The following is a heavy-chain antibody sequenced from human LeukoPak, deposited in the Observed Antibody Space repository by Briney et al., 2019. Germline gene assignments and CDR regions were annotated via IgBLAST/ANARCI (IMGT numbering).Heavy chain of an antibody. CDR3: AKGVAAGGSYYYYYGMDV. D-gene: IGHD1-26*01. V-gene: IGHV3-13*01. Sequence: PGGSLRLSCAASGFTLSEYDMHWVRQPTGKGLEWVSVIGSAGDTYYSDSVKGRFTISRENAKNSLDLQMNSLRAEDTAVYYCAKGVAAGGSYYYYYGMDVWGQGTTVTVSS. J-gene: IGHJ6*02. CDR2: IGSAGDT. CDR1: GFTLSEYD.